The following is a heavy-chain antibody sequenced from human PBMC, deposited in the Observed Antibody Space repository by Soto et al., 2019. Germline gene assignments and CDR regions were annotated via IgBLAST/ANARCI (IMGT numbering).Heavy chain of an antibody. Sequence: QVQLVESGGGVVQPGRSLRLSCAASGFTFSSYGMHWVRQAPGKGLEWVAVISYDGSNKYYADSVKGRFTISRDNSKNTLYLQMTSLSAEDTAVYYCAKDSDRAADYWGQGTLVTVSS. D-gene: IGHD6-25*01. J-gene: IGHJ4*02. V-gene: IGHV3-30*18. CDR1: GFTFSSYG. CDR2: ISYDGSNK. CDR3: AKDSDRAADY.